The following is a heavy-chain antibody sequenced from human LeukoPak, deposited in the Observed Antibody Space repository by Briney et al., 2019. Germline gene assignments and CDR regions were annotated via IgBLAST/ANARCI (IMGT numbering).Heavy chain of an antibody. Sequence: NPSETLSVTCTVSGGSVSSSSYYWGWIRQPPGKGLEWIGSIYYSGSTYYNLSLKSRVTISVDTSKNQFSLKLSSVTAADTAVYYCASYTRWLNGDYWGQGTLVTVSS. CDR1: GGSVSSSSYY. CDR2: IYYSGST. CDR3: ASYTRWLNGDY. J-gene: IGHJ4*02. D-gene: IGHD5-24*01. V-gene: IGHV4-39*01.